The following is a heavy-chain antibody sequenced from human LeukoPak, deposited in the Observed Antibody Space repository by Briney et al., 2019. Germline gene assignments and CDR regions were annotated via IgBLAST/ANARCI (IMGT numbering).Heavy chain of an antibody. CDR1: GFTITTNY. D-gene: IGHD3-3*01. Sequence: GGSLRLSCAASGFTITTNYINWVRQAPGKGLEWVSVIYGDDETDYVDSVKGRFTISRDNSKNTLYLQMNSLRAEDTAVYYCAKGDDFWSGYYKYNWFDPWGQGTLVTVSS. J-gene: IGHJ5*02. CDR2: IYGDDET. V-gene: IGHV3-53*01. CDR3: AKGDDFWSGYYKYNWFDP.